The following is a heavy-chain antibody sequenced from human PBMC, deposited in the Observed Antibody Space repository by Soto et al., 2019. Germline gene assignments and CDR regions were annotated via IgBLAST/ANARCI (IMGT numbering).Heavy chain of an antibody. CDR1: GDSVSSNSAA. CDR2: TYYRSKWYN. J-gene: IGHJ6*02. D-gene: IGHD2-15*01. CDR3: ARDRCSGGSCYYYYYGMDV. Sequence: SQTLSLTCAISGDSVSSNSAAWNWIRQSPSRGLEWLGRTYYRSKWYNDYAVSVKSRITINPDTSKNQFSLQLNSVTPEDTAVYYCARDRCSGGSCYYYYYGMDVWGQGTTVTVS. V-gene: IGHV6-1*01.